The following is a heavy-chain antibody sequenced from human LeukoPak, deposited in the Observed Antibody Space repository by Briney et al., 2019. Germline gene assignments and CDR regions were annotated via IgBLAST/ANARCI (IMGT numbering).Heavy chain of an antibody. J-gene: IGHJ2*01. Sequence: PSETLSLTCTVSGGSISSSSYYWGWIRQPPGKGLEWIGSIYYSGSTYYNPSLKSRVTISVDTSKNQFSLKLSSVTAADTAVYYCARVNGGNSDWYFDLWGRGTLVTVSS. CDR2: IYYSGST. CDR1: GGSISSSSYY. D-gene: IGHD4-23*01. CDR3: ARVNGGNSDWYFDL. V-gene: IGHV4-39*07.